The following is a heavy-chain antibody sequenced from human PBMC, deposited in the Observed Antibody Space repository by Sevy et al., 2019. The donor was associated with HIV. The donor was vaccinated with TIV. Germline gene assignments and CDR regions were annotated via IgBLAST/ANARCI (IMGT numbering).Heavy chain of an antibody. D-gene: IGHD3-3*01. CDR2: MSAYNGNT. CDR1: GYTFTSYG. V-gene: IGHV1-18*04. Sequence: ASVKVSCKASGYTFTSYGISWVRQAPGQGLEWMGWMSAYNGNTNYAQKLQGRVTMTTDTSTSTAYMELRSLRSDDTAVYYCARAIEYYDFWSGYYSKNWYDPWGQGTLVTVSS. CDR3: ARAIEYYDFWSGYYSKNWYDP. J-gene: IGHJ5*02.